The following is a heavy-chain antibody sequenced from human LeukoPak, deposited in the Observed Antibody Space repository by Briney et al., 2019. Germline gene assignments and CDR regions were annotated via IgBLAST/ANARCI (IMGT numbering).Heavy chain of an antibody. CDR3: ARKQGGTMYDV. Sequence: SETLSLTCIVPGGSISSSNYYWAWIRQPPGKGLEWIGTFNSGGSAYYNPSLTSRVSISKDTSDNQFSLRLYSVTAADTAVYYCARKQGGTMYDVWGQGTQVTVSS. J-gene: IGHJ4*02. V-gene: IGHV4-39*07. D-gene: IGHD1-7*01. CDR1: GGSISSSNYY. CDR2: FNSGGSA.